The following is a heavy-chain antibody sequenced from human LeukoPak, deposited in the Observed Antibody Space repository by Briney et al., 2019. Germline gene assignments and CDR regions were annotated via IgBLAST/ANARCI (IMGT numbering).Heavy chain of an antibody. Sequence: GGSLRLSCAASGFTFSNNDMTWVRQAPGKGLQWVSGLYSGGSTTYADSVKGRFSISRDNLKNTLYLQMNSLRAEDTAVYYCARDGVLLWFGESYGDFDYWGQGTLVTVSS. D-gene: IGHD3-10*01. CDR3: ARDGVLLWFGESYGDFDY. J-gene: IGHJ4*02. CDR2: LYSGGST. V-gene: IGHV3-66*01. CDR1: GFTFSNND.